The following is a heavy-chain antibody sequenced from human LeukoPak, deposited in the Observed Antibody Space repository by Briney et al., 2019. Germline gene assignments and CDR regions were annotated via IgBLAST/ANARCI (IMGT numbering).Heavy chain of an antibody. CDR3: ARGIYGGNPADY. CDR1: GFTFNTYG. Sequence: PGGSLRLSCAASGFTFNTYGMNWVRQAPGKGLVWVSRINSDERSITYADSVKGRFTISRDNAKNTLYLQMNSLRAEDTAVYYCARGIYGGNPADYWGQGTLVTVSS. D-gene: IGHD4-23*01. V-gene: IGHV3-74*01. CDR2: INSDERSI. J-gene: IGHJ4*02.